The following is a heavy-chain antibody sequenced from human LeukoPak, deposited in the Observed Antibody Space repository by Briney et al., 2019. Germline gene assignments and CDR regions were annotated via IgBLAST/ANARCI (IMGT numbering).Heavy chain of an antibody. CDR2: ISYDGSNK. Sequence: GGSLRLSCAASEFTFRSYGMHWVRQAPGKGLEWVAVISYDGSNKYYADSVKGRFTISRDNSKNTLYLQMNSLRAEDTAVYYCASERWSHFDYWGQGALVTVSS. D-gene: IGHD4-23*01. J-gene: IGHJ4*02. CDR3: ASERWSHFDY. CDR1: EFTFRSYG. V-gene: IGHV3-30*03.